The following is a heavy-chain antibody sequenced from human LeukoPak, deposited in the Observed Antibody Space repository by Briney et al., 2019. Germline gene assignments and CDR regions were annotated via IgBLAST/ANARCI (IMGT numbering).Heavy chain of an antibody. CDR2: MNPNSGNT. V-gene: IGHV1-8*03. D-gene: IGHD3-3*01. CDR1: GYTFTSYD. CDR3: ARSYDFWSGYHDDYYYTDV. J-gene: IGHJ6*03. Sequence: ASVKVSCKASGYTFTSYDINWVRQATGQGLEWMGWMNPNSGNTGYAQKFQGRVTITRNTSISTAYMELSSLRSEDTAVYYCARSYDFWSGYHDDYYYTDVGGKGTTVTVSS.